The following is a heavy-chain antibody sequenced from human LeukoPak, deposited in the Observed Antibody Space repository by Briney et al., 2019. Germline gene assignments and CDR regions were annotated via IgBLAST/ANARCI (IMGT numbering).Heavy chain of an antibody. V-gene: IGHV4-34*01. Sequence: TSETLSLTCAVYGGSFSDYYWSWIRQPPGKGLEWIGEINHSGSTNYNPSLKSRVTISVDTSKNQFSLKLSSVTAADTAVYYCAREIRYFDWLFQRHDAFDIWGQGTMVTVSS. CDR1: GGSFSDYY. CDR3: AREIRYFDWLFQRHDAFDI. J-gene: IGHJ3*02. CDR2: INHSGST. D-gene: IGHD3-9*01.